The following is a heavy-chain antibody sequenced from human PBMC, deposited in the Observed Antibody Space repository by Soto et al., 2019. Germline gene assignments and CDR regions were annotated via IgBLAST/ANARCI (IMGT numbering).Heavy chain of an antibody. D-gene: IGHD6-19*01. J-gene: IGHJ4*02. Sequence: ASVKVSCKAYGYTFTSYYMHWVRQAPGQGLEWMGIINPSGGSTSYAQKFQGRVTMTRDTSTSTVFMELSSLRSEDTAVYYCARDSAMGSGWYHFDYWGQGTLVTVSS. V-gene: IGHV1-46*01. CDR3: ARDSAMGSGWYHFDY. CDR2: INPSGGST. CDR1: GYTFTSYY.